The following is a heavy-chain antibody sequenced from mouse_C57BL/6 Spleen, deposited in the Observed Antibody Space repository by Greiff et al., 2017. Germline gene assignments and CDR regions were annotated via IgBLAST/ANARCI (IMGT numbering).Heavy chain of an antibody. Sequence: EVQVVESGGDLVKPGGSLKLSCAASGFTFSSYGMSWVRQTPDKRLEWVATISSGGSSTYYPDSVKGRFTISGDNAENTLYLQMSRLKSEDTAMYYCARQRDYYGSSYPDDWGQGTTLTVSS. J-gene: IGHJ2*01. CDR2: ISSGGSST. CDR3: ARQRDYYGSSYPDD. D-gene: IGHD1-1*01. V-gene: IGHV5-6*01. CDR1: GFTFSSYG.